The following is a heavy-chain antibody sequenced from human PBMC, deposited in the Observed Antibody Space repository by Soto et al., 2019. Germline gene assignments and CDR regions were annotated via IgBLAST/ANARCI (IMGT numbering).Heavy chain of an antibody. CDR2: IIPILGIA. CDR1: GGTFSSYT. Sequence: QVQLVQSGAEVKKPGSSVKVSCKASGGTFSSYTISWVRQAPGQGLEWMGRIIPILGIANYAQKFQGRVTITADKSTSTAYRELSSLRSEDTAVYYCARDCSSTSCYGSFFDYWGQGTLVTVSS. V-gene: IGHV1-69*08. D-gene: IGHD2-2*01. CDR3: ARDCSSTSCYGSFFDY. J-gene: IGHJ4*02.